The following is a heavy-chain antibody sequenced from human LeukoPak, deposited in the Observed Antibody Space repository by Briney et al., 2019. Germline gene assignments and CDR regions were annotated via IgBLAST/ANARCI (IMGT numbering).Heavy chain of an antibody. CDR3: ARVRSSTTTYYGMDV. CDR2: IYYSGST. Sequence: PSETLSLTCTVSGGSISSYYWSWIRQPPGKGLKWIGYIYYSGSTNYNPSLKSRVTISVDTSKNQFSLKLSSVTAADTAVYYCARVRSSTTTYYGMDVWGQGTTVTVSS. CDR1: GGSISSYY. V-gene: IGHV4-59*01. D-gene: IGHD2-2*01. J-gene: IGHJ6*02.